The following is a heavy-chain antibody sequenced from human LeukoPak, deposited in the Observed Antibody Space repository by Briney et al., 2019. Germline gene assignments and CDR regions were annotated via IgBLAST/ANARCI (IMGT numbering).Heavy chain of an antibody. D-gene: IGHD1-1*01. J-gene: IGHJ5*02. V-gene: IGHV1-8*01. Sequence: ASVLVSCKASGYTFRIHDINWVRQAPGQGLEWMGWVSPKTGRTGYAQKFQGRVYTTTNASLSTAYMELSSLRSDDTAVYFCARESERNDGWFDPWGQGTLVTVSS. CDR3: ARESERNDGWFDP. CDR2: VSPKTGRT. CDR1: GYTFRIHD.